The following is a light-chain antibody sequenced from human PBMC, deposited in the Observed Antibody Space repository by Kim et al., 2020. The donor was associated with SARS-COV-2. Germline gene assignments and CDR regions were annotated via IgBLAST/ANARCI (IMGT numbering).Light chain of an antibody. CDR1: QVIYRS. CDR2: GAS. CDR3: QQVSGYPLT. Sequence: AIQLTQSPSSLSASVGDTVNITCRASQVIYRSLAWYQQRPGKAPKFLIYGASTLQTGVPSRFSGSGAGTDFTLTISSLQPEDFATYFCQQVSGYPLTFGGGTKVDIK. J-gene: IGKJ4*01. V-gene: IGKV1-13*02.